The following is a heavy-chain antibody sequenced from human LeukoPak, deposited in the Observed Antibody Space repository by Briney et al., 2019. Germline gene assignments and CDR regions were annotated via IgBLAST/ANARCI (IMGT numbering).Heavy chain of an antibody. CDR3: TRDRGGSYDFDY. V-gene: IGHV3-74*01. CDR1: GFTFSSYW. Sequence: PAGSLRLSCATSGFTFSSYWMHWVRQAPGKGMVWVSRIKSDGSSTRYADSVKGRFTISRDNAKNTLYLQMNSLRAEDTAVYYCTRDRGGSYDFDYWGQGTLVTVSS. CDR2: IKSDGSST. D-gene: IGHD1-26*01. J-gene: IGHJ4*02.